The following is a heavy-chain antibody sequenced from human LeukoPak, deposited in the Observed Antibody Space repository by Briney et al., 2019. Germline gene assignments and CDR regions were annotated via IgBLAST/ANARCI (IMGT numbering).Heavy chain of an antibody. V-gene: IGHV3-53*04. J-gene: IGHJ3*01. Sequence: GGSLRLSCAASGFTVSSNYMSWVHQAPGKGLEWVSVIYSGGSTYYADSVKGRFTISRHNSKNTLYLQMNSLRAEDTAVYYCARQSGRGVIIGWGQGTMVTVSS. CDR2: IYSGGST. D-gene: IGHD3-10*01. CDR3: ARQSGRGVIIG. CDR1: GFTVSSNY.